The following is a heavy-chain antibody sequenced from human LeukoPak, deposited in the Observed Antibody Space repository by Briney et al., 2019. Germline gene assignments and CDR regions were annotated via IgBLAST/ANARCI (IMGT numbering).Heavy chain of an antibody. J-gene: IGHJ4*02. CDR1: GGSISSSNW. Sequence: SETLPLTCAVSGGSISSSNWWSWVRPPPGKGLEWIGQIFHSGSTSYSPSLKSRVTISVDKSKNQFSLRLTSVTAADTAVYYCARSPTKRVPEDYWGQGTLVTVSS. CDR3: ARSPTKRVPEDY. V-gene: IGHV4-4*02. D-gene: IGHD2-2*01. CDR2: IFHSGST.